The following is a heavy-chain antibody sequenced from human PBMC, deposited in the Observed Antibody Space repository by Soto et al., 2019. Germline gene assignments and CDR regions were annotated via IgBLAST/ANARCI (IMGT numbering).Heavy chain of an antibody. Sequence: QVHLVQSGAEVKKPGASVKVSCKGSGYAFTTYGITWVRQAPGQGLEWMGWISAHNGNTNYAQKRQGRVTVTRDTSTSTAYMDLRSLRSDDTAGYYCARGRYGDYWGQGALVTVSS. CDR2: ISAHNGNT. CDR1: GYAFTTYG. D-gene: IGHD1-1*01. V-gene: IGHV1-18*01. CDR3: ARGRYGDY. J-gene: IGHJ4*02.